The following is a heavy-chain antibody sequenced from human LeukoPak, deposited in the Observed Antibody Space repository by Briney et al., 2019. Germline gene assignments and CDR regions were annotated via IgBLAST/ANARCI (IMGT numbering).Heavy chain of an antibody. D-gene: IGHD2-2*01. Sequence: SVKVSCKASGGTFSSYAISWVRQVPGQGLEWMGGIIPIFGTANYAQKFQGRVTITSDESTSTTYMELSSLRSEETAVYYCARSPFRVGVAVVPAAFDIWGQGTMVTVSS. V-gene: IGHV1-69*13. J-gene: IGHJ3*02. CDR2: IIPIFGTA. CDR1: GGTFSSYA. CDR3: ARSPFRVGVAVVPAAFDI.